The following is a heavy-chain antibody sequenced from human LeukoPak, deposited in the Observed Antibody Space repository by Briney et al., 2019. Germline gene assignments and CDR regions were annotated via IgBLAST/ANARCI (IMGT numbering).Heavy chain of an antibody. J-gene: IGHJ5*02. CDR3: ARDFSRTRGTEGWFDP. V-gene: IGHV4-4*02. D-gene: IGHD2-2*01. CDR1: GGSISSSNW. Sequence: SGTLSLTCAVSGGSISSSNWWSWIRQPPGKGLEWIGEIYHSGSTNYNPSLKSRVTISVDKSKTQFSLKLSSVTAADTAVYYCARDFSRTRGTEGWFDPWGQGTLVTVSS. CDR2: IYHSGST.